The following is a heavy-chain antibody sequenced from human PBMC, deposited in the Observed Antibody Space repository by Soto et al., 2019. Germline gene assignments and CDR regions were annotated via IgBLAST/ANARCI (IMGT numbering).Heavy chain of an antibody. CDR2: VSAYNGNT. CDR1: GYTFTSYG. CDR3: ARRIVVVPAAMGHYYYYYMDV. V-gene: IGHV1-18*01. Sequence: ASVKVSCKASGYTFTSYGISWVRQAPGQGLEWMGWVSAYNGNTNYAQKLQGRVTMTTDTSTSTAYMELRSLRSDDTAVYYCARRIVVVPAAMGHYYYYYMDVWGKGTTVTVSS. D-gene: IGHD2-2*01. J-gene: IGHJ6*03.